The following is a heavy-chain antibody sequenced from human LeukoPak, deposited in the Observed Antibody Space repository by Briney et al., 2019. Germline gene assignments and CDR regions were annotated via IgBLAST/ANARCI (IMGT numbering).Heavy chain of an antibody. V-gene: IGHV3-30*18. D-gene: IGHD4-17*01. CDR1: GFTFDDYA. CDR3: AKMEGYGDYFDY. CDR2: ISYDGSNK. Sequence: GGSLRLSCAASGFTFDDYAMHWVRQAPGKGLEWVAVISYDGSNKYYADSVKGRFTISRDNSKNTLYLQMNSLRAEDTAVYYCAKMEGYGDYFDYWGQGTLVTVSS. J-gene: IGHJ4*02.